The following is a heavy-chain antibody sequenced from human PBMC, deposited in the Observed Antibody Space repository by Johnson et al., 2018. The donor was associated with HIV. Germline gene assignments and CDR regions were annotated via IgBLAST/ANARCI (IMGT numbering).Heavy chain of an antibody. CDR3: VRGGLGYQNFHDAFDM. CDR2: INWIGGRT. Sequence: VQLVESGGGLVQPGGSLRLSCATSGFTFNDHGMTWVRQVPGKGLEWVSGINWIGGRTVYADSVKGRLTISRDNAKNSLYLQMNSLRAEDTALYYCVRGGLGYQNFHDAFDMWGQGTMVTVSS. CDR1: GFTFNDHG. J-gene: IGHJ3*02. V-gene: IGHV3-20*04. D-gene: IGHD2-2*01.